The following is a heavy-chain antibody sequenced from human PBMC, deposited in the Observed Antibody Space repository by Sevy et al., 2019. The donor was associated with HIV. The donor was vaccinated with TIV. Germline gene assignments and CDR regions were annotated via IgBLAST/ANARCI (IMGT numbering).Heavy chain of an antibody. J-gene: IGHJ3*02. V-gene: IGHV3-72*01. Sequence: GGSLRLSCAASGFTFSDHYMDWVRQAPGKGLEWVGRTRNKANSYTTEYAASVKGRFTISRDDSKNSLYLKMNSLKTEDTDVYYCAVSLWFGELSDNDAFDIWGHGTMVTVSS. CDR3: AVSLWFGELSDNDAFDI. D-gene: IGHD3-10*01. CDR2: TRNKANSYTT. CDR1: GFTFSDHY.